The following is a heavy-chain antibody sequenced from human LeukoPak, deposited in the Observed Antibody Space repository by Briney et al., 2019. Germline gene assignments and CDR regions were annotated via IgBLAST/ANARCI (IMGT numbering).Heavy chain of an antibody. CDR2: IYHSGST. V-gene: IGHV4-38-2*02. J-gene: IGHJ4*02. CDR1: GYSISSGYY. D-gene: IGHD4-23*01. Sequence: PSETLSLTCTVSGYSISSGYYWGSIRPPPGKGLEWIGSIYHSGSTYYNPSLKSRVTISVDTSKNQFSLKLSSVTAADTAVYFCARVKAVVTPWVFDYWGQGSLVTVSS. CDR3: ARVKAVVTPWVFDY.